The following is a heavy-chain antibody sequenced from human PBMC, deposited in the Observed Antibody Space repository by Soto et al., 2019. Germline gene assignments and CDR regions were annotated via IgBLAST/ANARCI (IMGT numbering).Heavy chain of an antibody. CDR2: IYYSGST. D-gene: IGHD6-6*01. Sequence: SETLSLTCTVSGGSISSGGYYWSWIRQHPGKGLEWIGYIYYSGSTYYNPSLKSRVTISVDTSKNQFSLKLSSVTAADTAVYYCARFSSIAALPSVADYWGQGTLVTVSS. V-gene: IGHV4-31*03. CDR3: ARFSSIAALPSVADY. J-gene: IGHJ4*02. CDR1: GGSISSGGYY.